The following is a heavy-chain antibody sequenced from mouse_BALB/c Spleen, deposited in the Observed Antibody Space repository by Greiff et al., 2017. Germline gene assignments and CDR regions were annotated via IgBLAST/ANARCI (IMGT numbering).Heavy chain of an antibody. V-gene: IGHV5-17*02. CDR2: ISSGSSTI. D-gene: IGHD4-1*01. CDR1: GFTFSSFG. CDR3: ARWDDSYAMDY. Sequence: DVQLQESGGGLVQPGGSRKLSCAASGFTFSSFGMHWVRQAPEKGLEWVAYISSGSSTIYYADTVKGRFTISRDNPKNTLFLQMTSLRSEDTAMYYCARWDDSYAMDYWGQGTSVTVSS. J-gene: IGHJ4*01.